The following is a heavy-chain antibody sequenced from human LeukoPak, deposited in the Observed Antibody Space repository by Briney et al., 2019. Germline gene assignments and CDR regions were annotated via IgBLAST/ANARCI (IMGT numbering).Heavy chain of an antibody. J-gene: IGHJ6*03. CDR1: GFTFSSYA. V-gene: IGHV3-30-3*01. D-gene: IGHD2-21*01. CDR3: ARGDYMDV. Sequence: GGSLRLSCAASGFTFSSYAMHWVRQAPGKGLEWVAVISYDGSNKYYADSVKGRLTISRDNSKNTLYLQMNSLRAEDTAVYHCARGDYMDVWGKGTTVTVSS. CDR2: ISYDGSNK.